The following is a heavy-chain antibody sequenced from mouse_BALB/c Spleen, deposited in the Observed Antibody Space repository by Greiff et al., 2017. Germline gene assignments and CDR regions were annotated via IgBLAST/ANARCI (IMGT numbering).Heavy chain of an antibody. CDR2: ISCYNGAT. D-gene: IGHD1-1*01. CDR3: ASGSSSFDY. V-gene: IGHV1S34*01. CDR1: GYSFTGYN. J-gene: IGHJ2*01. Sequence: LEKPGASVKISCKASGYSFTGYNMNWVKQSHGKSLEWIGYISCYNGATSYNQKFKGKATFTVDTSSSTAYMQFNSLTSEDSAVYYCASGSSSFDYWGQGTTLTVSS.